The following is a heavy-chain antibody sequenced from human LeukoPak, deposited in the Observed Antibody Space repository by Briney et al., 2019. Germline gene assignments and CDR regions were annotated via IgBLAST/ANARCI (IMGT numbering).Heavy chain of an antibody. D-gene: IGHD6-6*01. CDR1: GGTFSSRYG. CDR3: ARGGRPAATIAAHP. V-gene: IGHV1-69*04. J-gene: IGHJ4*02. Sequence: SVKVSCKASGGTFSSRYGISWVRQAPGQGLEWMGRIAPFLPTAYYEQKFQGRVTITADKSTDTVYMELSNLRSEDTAVYYCARGGRPAATIAAHPWGQGTLVTVSS. CDR2: IAPFLPTA.